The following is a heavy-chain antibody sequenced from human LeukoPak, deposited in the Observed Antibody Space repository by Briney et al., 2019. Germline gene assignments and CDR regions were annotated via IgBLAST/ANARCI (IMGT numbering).Heavy chain of an antibody. D-gene: IGHD1-26*01. Sequence: PSETLSLTCTVSGGSISSSSYYWGWIRQPPGKGLEWIGSIYYSGSTYYNPSLKSRVTISVDTSKNQFSLKLSSVTAADTAVYYGARRSTQQYSGSYYYGMDVWGQGTTVTVSS. CDR1: GGSISSSSYY. V-gene: IGHV4-39*01. CDR2: IYYSGST. J-gene: IGHJ6*02. CDR3: ARRSTQQYSGSYYYGMDV.